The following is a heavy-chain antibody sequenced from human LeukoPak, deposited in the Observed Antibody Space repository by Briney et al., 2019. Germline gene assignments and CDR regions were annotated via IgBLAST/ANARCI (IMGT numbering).Heavy chain of an antibody. D-gene: IGHD3-22*01. CDR1: GFTFSSYG. V-gene: IGHV3-23*01. CDR3: AKDPTDFDSSGQTYFDY. CDR2: ISGSGGST. Sequence: GGSLRLSCAASGFTFSSYGMSWVRQAPGKGLEWVSAISGSGGSTYYADSVKGRFTISRDNSKNTLFLQMNSLRAEDSALYYCAKDPTDFDSSGQTYFDYWGQGTLVTVSS. J-gene: IGHJ4*02.